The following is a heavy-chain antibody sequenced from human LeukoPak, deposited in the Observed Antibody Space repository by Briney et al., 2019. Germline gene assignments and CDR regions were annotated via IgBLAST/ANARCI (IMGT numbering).Heavy chain of an antibody. CDR2: IWYDGSDK. D-gene: IGHD3-16*02. Sequence: PGGSLRLSCAASGFTFSDYGMHWVRQAPGKGLEWVAVIWYDGSDKYYADSVKGRFTISRDNSKNTLYLQMNSLRAEDTAVYYCAKISVYRLVARVRGHFDYWGQGTLVTVSS. J-gene: IGHJ4*02. CDR1: GFTFSDYG. V-gene: IGHV3-33*06. CDR3: AKISVYRLVARVRGHFDY.